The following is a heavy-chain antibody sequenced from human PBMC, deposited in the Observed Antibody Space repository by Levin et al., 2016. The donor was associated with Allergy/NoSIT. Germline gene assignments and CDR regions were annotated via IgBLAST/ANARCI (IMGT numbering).Heavy chain of an antibody. CDR2: IIPIFGTA. CDR3: ARDLVVIAAAGQRPGTLGY. D-gene: IGHD6-13*01. V-gene: IGHV1-69*05. J-gene: IGHJ4*02. Sequence: SVKVSCKASGGTFSSYAISWVRQAPGQGLEWMGGIIPIFGTANYAQKFQGRVTITRDTSASTAYMELSSLRSEDTAVYYCARDLVVIAAAGQRPGTLGYWGQGTLVTVSS. CDR1: GGTFSSYA.